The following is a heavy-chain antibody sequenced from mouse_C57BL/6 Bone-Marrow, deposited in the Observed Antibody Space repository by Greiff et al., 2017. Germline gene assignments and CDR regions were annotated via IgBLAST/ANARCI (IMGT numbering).Heavy chain of an antibody. D-gene: IGHD2-4*01. J-gene: IGHJ3*01. V-gene: IGHV1-15*01. Sequence: QVQLQQSGAELVRPGASVTLSCKASGYTFTDYEMHWVKQTPVHGLEWIGAIDPETGGTAYNQKFKGKAILTADKSSSTAYMELRSLTSEDSAVYYCTRTHYDYAWFAYWGQGTLVTVSA. CDR1: GYTFTDYE. CDR2: IDPETGGT. CDR3: TRTHYDYAWFAY.